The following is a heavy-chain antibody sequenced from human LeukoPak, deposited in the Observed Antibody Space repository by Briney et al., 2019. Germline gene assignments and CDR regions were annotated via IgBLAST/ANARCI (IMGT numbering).Heavy chain of an antibody. Sequence: ASVKVSCKASGYTFTSYDINWVRQATGQGLEWMGWMNPNSGNTGYAQKFQGRVTMTRNTSISTAYMELSSLRSEDTAVYYCAIGRDGYNLGAFDIWGKGTMVTVSS. D-gene: IGHD5-24*01. CDR2: MNPNSGNT. CDR3: AIGRDGYNLGAFDI. J-gene: IGHJ3*02. CDR1: GYTFTSYD. V-gene: IGHV1-8*01.